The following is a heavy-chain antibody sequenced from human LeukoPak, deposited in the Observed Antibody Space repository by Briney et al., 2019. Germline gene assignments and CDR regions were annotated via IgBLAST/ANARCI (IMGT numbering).Heavy chain of an antibody. Sequence: PGGSLRLSCAASGFTFSSYSMNWVRQAPGKGLEWVSSISSSSSYIYYADSVKGRFTISRDNAKNSLYLQMNSLRAEDTAVYYCARDGEYYDFWSGYSSYYYYMDVWGKGTTVTVSS. D-gene: IGHD3-3*01. CDR3: ARDGEYYDFWSGYSSYYYYMDV. CDR2: ISSSSSYI. CDR1: GFTFSSYS. J-gene: IGHJ6*03. V-gene: IGHV3-21*01.